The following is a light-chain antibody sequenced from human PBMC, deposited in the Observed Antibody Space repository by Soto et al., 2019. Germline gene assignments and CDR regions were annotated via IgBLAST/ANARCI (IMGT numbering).Light chain of an antibody. CDR3: QSYDSSLSGSEV. J-gene: IGLJ1*01. V-gene: IGLV1-40*01. Sequence: QLVLTQPPSVSGAPGQRVTISCTGSSSNIGAGYDVHWYQQLPGTAPKLLIYGNSNRPSGVPDRFSGSKSGTSASLATTGLQAEDEADYYCQSYDSSLSGSEVFGTGTKVTVL. CDR1: SSNIGAGYD. CDR2: GNS.